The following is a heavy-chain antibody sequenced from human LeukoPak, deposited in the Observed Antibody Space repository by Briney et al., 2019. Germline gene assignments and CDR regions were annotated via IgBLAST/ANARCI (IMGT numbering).Heavy chain of an antibody. V-gene: IGHV4-59*12. CDR3: ARDSDYYYYYMDV. CDR1: GGSITSYY. Sequence: SETLSLTCTVSGGSITSYYWSWIRQPPGKGLECIGYIYYSGSTNYNPSLKSRVTISVDTSKNHFSLKLSSVTAADTAVYYCARDSDYYYYYMDVWGKGTTVTVSS. CDR2: IYYSGST. J-gene: IGHJ6*03.